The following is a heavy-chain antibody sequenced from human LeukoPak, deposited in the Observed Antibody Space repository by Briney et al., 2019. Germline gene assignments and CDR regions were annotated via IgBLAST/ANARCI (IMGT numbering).Heavy chain of an antibody. J-gene: IGHJ4*02. V-gene: IGHV1-69*04. CDR3: ARDRDDYNTYDY. D-gene: IGHD5-24*01. Sequence: ASVKVSCKASGGTFSSYAISWVRQAPGQGLEWMGRIIPIFGIANYAQKFQGRVTITADKSTSTAYVELSSLRSEDTAVYYCARDRDDYNTYDYWGQGTLVTVSS. CDR2: IIPIFGIA. CDR1: GGTFSSYA.